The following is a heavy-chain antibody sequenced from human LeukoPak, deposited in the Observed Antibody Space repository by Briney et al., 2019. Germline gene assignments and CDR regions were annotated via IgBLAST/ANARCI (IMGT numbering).Heavy chain of an antibody. J-gene: IGHJ4*02. V-gene: IGHV3-23*01. CDR3: AKGRSYSSTLYYFDY. Sequence: GGSLRLSCEASGVTFSSYAMSWVRQAPGKGLEWVSAISGSGGSTYYADSVKGRFTISRDNSKNTLYLQMNSLRAEDTAIYYCAKGRSYSSTLYYFDYWGQGTLVTVSS. D-gene: IGHD1-26*01. CDR1: GVTFSSYA. CDR2: ISGSGGST.